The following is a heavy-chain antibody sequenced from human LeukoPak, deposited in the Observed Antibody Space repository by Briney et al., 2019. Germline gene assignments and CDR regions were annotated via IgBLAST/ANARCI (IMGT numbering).Heavy chain of an antibody. V-gene: IGHV1-69*13. CDR2: IIPIFGTA. Sequence: SVKVSCKASGGTFSSYAISWVRQAPGQGLEWMGGIIPIFGTANYAQKFQGRATITADESTSTAYMELSSLRSEDTAVYYCARGHCSSTSCLDAFDIWGQGTMVTVSS. CDR1: GGTFSSYA. CDR3: ARGHCSSTSCLDAFDI. J-gene: IGHJ3*02. D-gene: IGHD2-2*01.